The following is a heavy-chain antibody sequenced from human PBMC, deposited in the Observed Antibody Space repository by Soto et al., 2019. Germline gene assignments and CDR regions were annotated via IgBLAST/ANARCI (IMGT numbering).Heavy chain of an antibody. CDR3: ARTDYLFSTLTYYFDY. J-gene: IGHJ4*02. CDR2: INPDNGVP. V-gene: IGHV1-2*02. CDR1: GYTFTGYY. D-gene: IGHD3-16*01. Sequence: QVQLVQSGAEVKKPGASVKVSCKASGYTFTGYYVNWARQAPGQGLEWMGWINPDNGVPNYAQKFQGRVTLSRDTSINTAYMKLSRLTSDDTAMYYCARTDYLFSTLTYYFDYWGQGTLVTVSS.